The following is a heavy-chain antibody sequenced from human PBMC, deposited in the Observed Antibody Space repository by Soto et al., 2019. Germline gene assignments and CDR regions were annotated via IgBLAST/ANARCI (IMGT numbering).Heavy chain of an antibody. J-gene: IGHJ4*02. CDR3: ARAVDDCSTTSCYMIDY. CDR2: INAGNGKT. CDR1: GYTFTTYA. V-gene: IGHV1-3*01. D-gene: IGHD2-2*02. Sequence: QVQLVQSGVEVKKPGASVKVSCKASGYTFTTYAIHWVRQAPGQRLNWMGWINAGNGKTKYSQKFQDRVTITKDTSATTAYMQLSSLKSEATAVYYCARAVDDCSTTSCYMIDYWGQGTLVTVSS.